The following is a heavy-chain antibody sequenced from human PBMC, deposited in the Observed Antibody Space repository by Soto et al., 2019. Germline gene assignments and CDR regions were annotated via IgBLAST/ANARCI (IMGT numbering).Heavy chain of an antibody. CDR2: ISSSSSYI. D-gene: IGHD2-2*01. Sequence: GSLRLSCAASGFTFSSYSMNWVRQAPGKGLEWVSSISSSSSYIYYADSVKGRFTISRDNAKNSLYLQMNSLRAEDTAVYYCARSMPGAMILYYYGMDVWGQGTTVTVSS. CDR1: GFTFSSYS. CDR3: ARSMPGAMILYYYGMDV. J-gene: IGHJ6*02. V-gene: IGHV3-21*01.